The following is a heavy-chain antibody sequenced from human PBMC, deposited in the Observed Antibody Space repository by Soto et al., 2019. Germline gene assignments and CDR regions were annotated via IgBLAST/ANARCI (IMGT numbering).Heavy chain of an antibody. J-gene: IGHJ4*02. CDR1: GGTFSSYT. V-gene: IGHV1-69*02. Sequence: SVKVSCKASGGTFSSYTISWVRQAPGQGLEWMGRIVPILGIANYAQKFQGRVTITADKSTSTAYMELSSLRSEDTAVYFCARGMYGDYVWGSYHGPFDYWGQGTLVTAPQ. D-gene: IGHD3-16*02. CDR3: ARGMYGDYVWGSYHGPFDY. CDR2: IVPILGIA.